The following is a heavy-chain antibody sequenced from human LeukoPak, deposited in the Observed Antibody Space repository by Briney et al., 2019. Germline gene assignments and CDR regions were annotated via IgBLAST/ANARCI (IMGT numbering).Heavy chain of an antibody. Sequence: PGGSLRLSCAASRFTFSSYWMSWVRQAPGKGLEWVANIKQDGSEKYYVDSVKGRFTISRDNAKNSLYLQLNSLRAEDTAVYHCARARGGYDFDYWGQGTRVTVSS. D-gene: IGHD5-12*01. J-gene: IGHJ4*02. CDR1: RFTFSSYW. CDR2: IKQDGSEK. CDR3: ARARGGYDFDY. V-gene: IGHV3-7*03.